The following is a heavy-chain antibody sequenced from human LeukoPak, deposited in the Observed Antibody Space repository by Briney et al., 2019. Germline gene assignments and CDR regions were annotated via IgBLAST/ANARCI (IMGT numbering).Heavy chain of an antibody. CDR3: AKTDTVRIAAAGYYYYYGMDV. V-gene: IGHV3-23*01. J-gene: IGHJ6*04. Sequence: GGSLRLSCAASGFTFSSYAMSWVRQAPGKGLEWVSAISGSGGSTYYADSVKGRFTISRDNSKNTPYLQMNNLRAEDTAVYYCAKTDTVRIAAAGYYYYYGMDVWGKGTTVTVSS. CDR1: GFTFSSYA. CDR2: ISGSGGST. D-gene: IGHD6-13*01.